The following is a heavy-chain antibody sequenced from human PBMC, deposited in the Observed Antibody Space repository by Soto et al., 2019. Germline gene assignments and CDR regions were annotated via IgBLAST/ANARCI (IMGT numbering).Heavy chain of an antibody. CDR1: GFTFSSYG. Sequence: PGGSLRLSCAASGFTFSSYGMHWVRQAPGKGLEWVAVISYDGSNKYYADSVKGRFTISRDNSKNTLYLQMNSLRAEDTAVYYCAKEISADYDFWSGYTTQYYYYGMEVWGQGTTVTVSS. V-gene: IGHV3-30*18. D-gene: IGHD3-3*01. CDR3: AKEISADYDFWSGYTTQYYYYGMEV. J-gene: IGHJ6*02. CDR2: ISYDGSNK.